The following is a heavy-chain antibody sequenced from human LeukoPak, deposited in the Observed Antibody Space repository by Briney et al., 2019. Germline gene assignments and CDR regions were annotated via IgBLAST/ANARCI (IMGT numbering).Heavy chain of an antibody. D-gene: IGHD2-2*01. CDR1: GFIFSSNA. CDR3: ARGYCSSTSCRRDFDY. J-gene: IGHJ4*02. Sequence: GSLRLSCAASGFIFSSNAMHWVRQAPGKGLEWVAIISYDGSKKYYADSVKGRFTISRDNSKNTLYLQMNSLRAEDTAVYYCARGYCSSTSCRRDFDYWGQGTLVTVSS. V-gene: IGHV3-30-3*01. CDR2: ISYDGSKK.